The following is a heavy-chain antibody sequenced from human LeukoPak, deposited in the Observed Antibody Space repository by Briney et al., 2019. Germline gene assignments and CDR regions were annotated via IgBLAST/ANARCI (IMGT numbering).Heavy chain of an antibody. CDR3: YLSGSFDY. CDR2: INRDGSDS. CDR1: GYSFSNYW. Sequence: GGSLRLSCAGSGYSFSNYWMHWVRQAPGKGLVWVSRINRDGSDSAYADSVKGRFTISRDNAKNMLYLQMNSLGVEDTAVYYCYLSGSFDYWGQGTLVTVSS. J-gene: IGHJ4*02. V-gene: IGHV3-74*01. D-gene: IGHD1-26*01.